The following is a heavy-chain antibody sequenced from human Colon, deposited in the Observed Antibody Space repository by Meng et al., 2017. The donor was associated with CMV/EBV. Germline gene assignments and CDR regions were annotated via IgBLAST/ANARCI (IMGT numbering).Heavy chain of an antibody. CDR1: GYTFTTYG. D-gene: IGHD7-27*01. V-gene: IGHV1-18*01. CDR3: ARGPGDLKGYYFDY. J-gene: IGHJ4*02. CDR2: ISVNNGNT. Sequence: ASGYTFTTYGISWVRQAPGQGLEWMGWISVNNGNTIYAQKLQGRVTMTTDTSTSTAYMELRSLKSDDTAVYFCARGPGDLKGYYFDYWGQGTLVTVSS.